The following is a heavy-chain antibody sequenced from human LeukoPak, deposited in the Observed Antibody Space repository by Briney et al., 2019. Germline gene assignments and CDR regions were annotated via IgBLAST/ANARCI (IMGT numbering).Heavy chain of an antibody. CDR1: GGTFSSYA. V-gene: IGHV1-69*01. CDR3: ASPMIAGPRFDY. J-gene: IGHJ4*02. Sequence: ASVKVSCKASGGTFSSYAISWVRQAPGQGLEWMGGIIPIFGTANYAQKFQGRVPITAEDSTSTAYMELSSLRSEDTAVYYCASPMIAGPRFDYWGQGTLVTVSS. D-gene: IGHD3-22*01. CDR2: IIPIFGTA.